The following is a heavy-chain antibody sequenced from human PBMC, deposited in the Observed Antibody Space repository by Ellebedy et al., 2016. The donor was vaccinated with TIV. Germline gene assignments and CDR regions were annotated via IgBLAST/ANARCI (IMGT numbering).Heavy chain of an antibody. CDR3: AGGDRGSGWYWDK. Sequence: PGGSLRLSCKGSGYSFTSNWIGWVRQMPGKGLEWMGIIYPGDSDSRHSPSFQGQVPISADKSISTAYLQWSSLKASDTPIYYCAGGDRGSGWYWDKWGQGTLVTVSS. CDR1: GYSFTSNW. J-gene: IGHJ4*02. CDR2: IYPGDSDS. V-gene: IGHV5-51*01. D-gene: IGHD6-19*01.